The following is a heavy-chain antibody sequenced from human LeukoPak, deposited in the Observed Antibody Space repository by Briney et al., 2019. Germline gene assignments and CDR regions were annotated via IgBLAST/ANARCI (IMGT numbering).Heavy chain of an antibody. J-gene: IGHJ3*02. D-gene: IGHD6-19*01. V-gene: IGHV4-59*01. CDR2: ISYSGST. CDR3: ARAFSAWPHALDI. Sequence: PSETLSLTCTVSGGYMSTYYWGWVRQPPGKGLEWIGYISYSGSTTYHPSLNGRVTISLDTSKNQFSLMVTSVTAADTAVYFCARAFSAWPHALDIWGRGTMVTVYS. CDR1: GGYMSTYY.